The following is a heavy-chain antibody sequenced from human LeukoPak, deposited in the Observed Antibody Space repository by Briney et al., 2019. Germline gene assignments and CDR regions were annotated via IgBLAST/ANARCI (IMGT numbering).Heavy chain of an antibody. D-gene: IGHD6-19*01. V-gene: IGHV4-61*02. J-gene: IGHJ3*02. CDR3: ARDMTGSGWNDAFDI. Sequence: SETLSLTCTVSGASTSSDSYYWSWIRQPAGKGLEWIGRIYSSGNTNYNPALMSRVTISLDTSKNQLSLSLSSVTAADTAVYYCARDMTGSGWNDAFDIWGQGTMVTVSS. CDR2: IYSSGNT. CDR1: GASTSSDSYY.